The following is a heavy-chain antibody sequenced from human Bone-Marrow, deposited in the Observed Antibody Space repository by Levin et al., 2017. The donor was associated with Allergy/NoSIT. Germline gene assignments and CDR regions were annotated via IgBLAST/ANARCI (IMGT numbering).Heavy chain of an antibody. V-gene: IGHV3-33*01. J-gene: IGHJ4*02. CDR2: IWYDGSQK. CDR3: ARAITATTTRGDY. Sequence: GESLKISCASSGFFFSNSGMHWVRQAPGKGLEWLAVIWYDGSQKYYADSVKGRFTISRDNSKNTLYLQMNNLRVEDTAAYFCARAITATTTRGDYWGRGTLVTVSS. D-gene: IGHD1/OR15-1a*01. CDR1: GFFFSNSG.